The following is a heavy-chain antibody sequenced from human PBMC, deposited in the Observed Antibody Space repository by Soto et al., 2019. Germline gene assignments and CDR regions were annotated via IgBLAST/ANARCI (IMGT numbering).Heavy chain of an antibody. J-gene: IGHJ4*02. V-gene: IGHV3-23*01. D-gene: IGHD3-3*01. CDR2: ISGSGGST. CDR3: AKDNDDFWSGYYSNFDY. CDR1: GFTFSSYA. Sequence: EVQLLESGGGLVQPGGSLRLSCAASGFTFSSYAMSWVRQAPGKGLEWVSAISGSGGSTYYADSVKGRFTISRDNSKNTLYLQMNSLRAADTAVYYCAKDNDDFWSGYYSNFDYWGQGTLVTVSS.